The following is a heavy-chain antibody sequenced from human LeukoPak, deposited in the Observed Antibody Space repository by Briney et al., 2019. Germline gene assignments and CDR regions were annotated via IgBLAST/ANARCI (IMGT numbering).Heavy chain of an antibody. Sequence: TGGSLRLSCAAPGFAFSSYAMHWVRQAPGKGLERVAVISYDGSNKYYADSVKGRFTISRDNSKNTLYLQMNSLRPEDTAVYYCARLYSGGWYGDLDYWGQGTLVTVSS. D-gene: IGHD6-19*01. CDR3: ARLYSGGWYGDLDY. CDR1: GFAFSSYA. CDR2: ISYDGSNK. J-gene: IGHJ4*02. V-gene: IGHV3-30-3*01.